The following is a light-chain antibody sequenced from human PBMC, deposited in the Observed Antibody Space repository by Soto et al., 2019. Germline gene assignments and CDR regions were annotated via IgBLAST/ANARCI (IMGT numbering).Light chain of an antibody. J-gene: IGKJ5*01. CDR1: QSVSRY. CDR2: VAS. Sequence: EIVMTQSPATLSVSPGERVTLSCRASQSVSRYLAWYQHKPGLPPRLLIYVASARATGIPARFSGSGSGTDFTLTISSLLSEDSAVHFCQQCSDWSLFTFGQGTQLQVK. V-gene: IGKV3-15*01. CDR3: QQCSDWSLFT.